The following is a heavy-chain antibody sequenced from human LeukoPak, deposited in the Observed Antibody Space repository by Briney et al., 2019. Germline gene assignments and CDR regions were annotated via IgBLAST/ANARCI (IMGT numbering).Heavy chain of an antibody. D-gene: IGHD6-19*01. J-gene: IGHJ4*02. V-gene: IGHV1-18*01. Sequence: ASVKVSCKASGYTFTNYGISWVRQAPGQGLEWMGWISVYNGNINYAQRLQGRITMTTDTSTSTDYMELRSLRSDDTAMYYCARVDSSGWSAFDYWGQGTLVTVSS. CDR1: GYTFTNYG. CDR3: ARVDSSGWSAFDY. CDR2: ISVYNGNI.